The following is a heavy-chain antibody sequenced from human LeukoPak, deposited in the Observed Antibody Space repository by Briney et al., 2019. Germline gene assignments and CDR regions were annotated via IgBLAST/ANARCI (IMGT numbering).Heavy chain of an antibody. D-gene: IGHD2-2*01. CDR3: ARGGIVVVPESWYFDL. CDR1: GYTFTSYY. Sequence: ASVKVSFKASGYTFTSYYMHWVRQAPGQGLEWMGIINPSAATPSYPQKFHARVTMTSVTSTISVYMQLSSLSSEHTAVSYCARGGIVVVPESWYFDLWGRGTLVTVSS. CDR2: INPSAATP. J-gene: IGHJ2*01. V-gene: IGHV1-46*03.